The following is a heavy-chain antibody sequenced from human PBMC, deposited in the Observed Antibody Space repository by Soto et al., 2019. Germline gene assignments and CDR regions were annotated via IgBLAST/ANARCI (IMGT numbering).Heavy chain of an antibody. V-gene: IGHV1-3*01. CDR3: ARTYYYDSSGYRNWFDP. CDR1: GYTFTTYA. J-gene: IGHJ5*02. Sequence: ASVKLSCTDSGYTFTTYAMHWVRQAPGQRLEWMGWINAGNGNTKYSQKFQGRVTITRDTSASTAYMELSSLRSEDTAVYYCARTYYYDSSGYRNWFDPWGQGTLVTVSS. CDR2: INAGNGNT. D-gene: IGHD3-22*01.